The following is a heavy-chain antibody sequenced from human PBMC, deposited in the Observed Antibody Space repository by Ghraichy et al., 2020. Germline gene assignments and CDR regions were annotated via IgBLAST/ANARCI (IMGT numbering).Heavy chain of an antibody. J-gene: IGHJ2*01. CDR3: AKGITKIAVAGPYWYFDL. Sequence: GGSLRLSCAASGFTFSSYGMHWVRQAPGKGLEWVAFIRYDGSNKYYADSVKGRFTISRDNSKNTLYLQMNSLRAEDTAVYYCAKGITKIAVAGPYWYFDLWGRGTLVTVSS. CDR1: GFTFSSYG. V-gene: IGHV3-30*02. CDR2: IRYDGSNK. D-gene: IGHD6-19*01.